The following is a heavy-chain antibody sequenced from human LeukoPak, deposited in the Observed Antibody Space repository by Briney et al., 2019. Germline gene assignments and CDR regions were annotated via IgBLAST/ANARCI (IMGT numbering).Heavy chain of an antibody. CDR2: ISGSGGST. J-gene: IGHJ4*02. D-gene: IGHD3-9*01. CDR3: AKDGGFAYDILTGYYYFDY. V-gene: IGHV3-23*01. Sequence: AGGSLRLSCAASGFTFSSYAMSWVRQAPGKGLEWVSAISGSGGSTYYADSVKGRFTISRDNSKNTLYLQMNSLRAEDTAVSYCAKDGGFAYDILTGYYYFDYWGQGTLVTVSS. CDR1: GFTFSSYA.